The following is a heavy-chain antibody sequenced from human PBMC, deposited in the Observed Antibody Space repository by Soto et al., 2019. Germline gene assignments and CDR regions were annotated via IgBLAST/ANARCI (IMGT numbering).Heavy chain of an antibody. V-gene: IGHV1-69*13. D-gene: IGHD3-3*01. CDR2: IIPIFGTA. CDR1: GGTFSSYA. J-gene: IGHJ6*02. Sequence: SVKVSCKASGGTFSSYAISWVRQAPGQGLEWMGGIIPIFGTANYAQKFQGRVTITADESTSTAYMELSSLRSEGTAVYYCARGGLLRFLEWFRYGMDVWGQGTTVTVSS. CDR3: ARGGLLRFLEWFRYGMDV.